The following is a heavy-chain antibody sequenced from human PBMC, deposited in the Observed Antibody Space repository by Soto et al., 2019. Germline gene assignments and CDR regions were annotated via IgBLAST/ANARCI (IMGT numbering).Heavy chain of an antibody. CDR2: IWYDGSNK. CDR1: GFTFSSYG. D-gene: IGHD6-6*01. V-gene: IGHV3-33*01. J-gene: IGHJ4*02. CDR3: ARGISSSHGGYRMDY. Sequence: GGSLRLSCAASGFTFSSYGMHWVRQAPGKGLEWVAVIWYDGSNKYYADSVKGRFTISRDNSKNTLYLQMNSLRAEDTAVYYCARGISSSHGGYRMDYWGQGTLVTVSS.